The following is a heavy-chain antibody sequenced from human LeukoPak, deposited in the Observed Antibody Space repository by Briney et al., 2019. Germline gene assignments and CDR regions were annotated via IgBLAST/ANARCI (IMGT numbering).Heavy chain of an antibody. J-gene: IGHJ4*02. D-gene: IGHD3-3*01. CDR3: ARGPTEYDDFWSGYNPDYFDY. Sequence: ASVKVSCKASGYTFTSYGISWVRQAPGQGLEWMGWISAYNGNTNYAQKLQGRVTMTTDTSTSTAYMELRSLRADDTAVYYCARGPTEYDDFWSGYNPDYFDYWGQGTLVTVSS. CDR2: ISAYNGNT. V-gene: IGHV1-18*01. CDR1: GYTFTSYG.